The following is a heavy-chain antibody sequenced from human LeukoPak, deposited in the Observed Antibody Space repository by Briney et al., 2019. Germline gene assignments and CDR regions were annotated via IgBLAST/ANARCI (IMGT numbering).Heavy chain of an antibody. CDR2: IRVAGSVE. D-gene: IGHD1-26*01. Sequence: PGGSLRLSCAASGFTFSAYAMTWVRQATGKGLEWVATIRVAGSVECPEDSRKGRFTISRDNAWNSLYLQMDSLRVEDTAVYYCATYSGPDKWDASDMWGQGTLVTVSP. CDR1: GFTFSAYA. CDR3: ATYSGPDKWDASDM. J-gene: IGHJ3*02. V-gene: IGHV3-7*01.